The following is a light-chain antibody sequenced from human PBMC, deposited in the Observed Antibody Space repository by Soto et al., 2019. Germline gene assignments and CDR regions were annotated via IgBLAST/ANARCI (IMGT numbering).Light chain of an antibody. Sequence: EIALTQSPGTLSLSPGERATLSCRASQSVSSSYLAWYQQKPGQAPRLLIYGASSRATGIPDRFSGSGSGTDFTLTISRPEPEDFAVYYCQQYGSSPLTFGGGAKVDI. J-gene: IGKJ4*01. CDR3: QQYGSSPLT. V-gene: IGKV3-20*01. CDR2: GAS. CDR1: QSVSSSY.